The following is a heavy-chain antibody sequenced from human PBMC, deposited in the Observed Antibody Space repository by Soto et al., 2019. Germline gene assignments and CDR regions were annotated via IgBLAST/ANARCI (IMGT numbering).Heavy chain of an antibody. CDR1: GYTFTDYD. D-gene: IGHD2-21*02. CDR2: VSPENSNA. Sequence: QVQVVQYRAEVKKPGASVKVSCKTSGYTFTDYDINWVRQAPGQGLEYMGWVSPENSNAGYAQQFRGRVSMTTNTIISTADLELTDLRYEDTAVYYCGVTTGYWGQGTMVTVSS. J-gene: IGHJ4*02. CDR3: GVTTGY. V-gene: IGHV1-8*01.